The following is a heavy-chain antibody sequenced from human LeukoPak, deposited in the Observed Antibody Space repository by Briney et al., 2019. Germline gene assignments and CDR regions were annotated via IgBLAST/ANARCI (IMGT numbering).Heavy chain of an antibody. CDR2: INPNSGGT. D-gene: IGHD6-13*01. CDR1: GYTFTGYY. V-gene: IGHV1-2*02. Sequence: ASVKVSCKASGYTFTGYYMHWVRQAPGQGLEWMGWINPNSGGTNYAQKFQGRVTMTRDTSISTAYMELSRLRSDDTAVYYCATEPGVAAAGPDAFDIWGQGTMVTVSS. J-gene: IGHJ3*02. CDR3: ATEPGVAAAGPDAFDI.